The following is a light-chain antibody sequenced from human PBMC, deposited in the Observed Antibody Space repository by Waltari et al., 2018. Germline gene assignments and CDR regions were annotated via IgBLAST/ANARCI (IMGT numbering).Light chain of an antibody. Sequence: QSALTQPASVSGSPGQWITISCTGSNSDVGTYNYVSWYQQHPGKAPKLMIYDVSKRPSGVSDRFSGSKSGNTASLTISGLQAGDEADYYCSSYTSSSTLVFGGGTKVTVL. CDR2: DVS. V-gene: IGLV2-14*01. CDR3: SSYTSSSTLV. J-gene: IGLJ3*02. CDR1: NSDVGTYNY.